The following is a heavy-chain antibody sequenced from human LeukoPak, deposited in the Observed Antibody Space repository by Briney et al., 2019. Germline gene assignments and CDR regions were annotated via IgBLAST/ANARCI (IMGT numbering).Heavy chain of an antibody. CDR2: IWYDGSNK. J-gene: IGHJ4*02. CDR1: GFTFSSYG. D-gene: IGHD4-17*01. Sequence: PGGSLRLSCAASGFTFSSYGMHWVRQAPGKGLEWVAVIWYDGSNKYYADSVKGRFTISRDNSKNTLYLQMNSLRAEDTAVYYCARDNYGDYFDYWGQGTLVTVSS. V-gene: IGHV3-33*08. CDR3: ARDNYGDYFDY.